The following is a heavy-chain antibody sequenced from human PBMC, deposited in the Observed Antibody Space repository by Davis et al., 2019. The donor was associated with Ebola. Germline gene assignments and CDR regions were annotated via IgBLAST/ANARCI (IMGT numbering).Heavy chain of an antibody. V-gene: IGHV1-46*03. J-gene: IGHJ4*02. D-gene: IGHD3-3*01. CDR1: GYTFTSYY. Sequence: ASVKVSCKASGYTFTSYYMHWVRQAPGQGLEWMGIISPSGGSTSYAQKFQGRVTMTRDTSTSTVYMELSSLRSEDTAVYYCARSSTLRFLEWLPRSGYYFDYWGQGTLVTVSS. CDR2: ISPSGGST. CDR3: ARSSTLRFLEWLPRSGYYFDY.